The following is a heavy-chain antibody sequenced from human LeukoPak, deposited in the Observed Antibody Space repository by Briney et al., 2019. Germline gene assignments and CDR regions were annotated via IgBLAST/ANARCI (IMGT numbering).Heavy chain of an antibody. CDR3: AELGITMIGGV. CDR1: GFTFSDYF. J-gene: IGHJ6*04. D-gene: IGHD3-10*02. V-gene: IGHV3-11*04. CDR2: ISNSGHTM. Sequence: KSGGSLRLSCAASGFTFSDYFMSWIRQAPGKGLEWISYISNSGHTMYYADSVKGRFTISRDNAKNSLYLQMNSLRAEDTAVYYCAELGITMIGGVWGKGTTVTISS.